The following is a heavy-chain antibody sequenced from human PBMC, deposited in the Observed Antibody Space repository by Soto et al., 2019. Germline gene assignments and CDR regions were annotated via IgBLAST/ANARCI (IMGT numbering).Heavy chain of an antibody. Sequence: QVQLVESGGGLVKPGGSLRLSCAGSGFTFSDYHMSWIRQAPGKGLEWISYISTNSAYTNDADSVRGRFSISRDNARNSLFLQMNSLTAEDPAVYYCARLNLPGFEEYHDYWGQGNLVIVSS. V-gene: IGHV3-11*05. D-gene: IGHD2-2*01. CDR3: ARLNLPGFEEYHDY. CDR2: ISTNSAYT. CDR1: GFTFSDYH. J-gene: IGHJ4*02.